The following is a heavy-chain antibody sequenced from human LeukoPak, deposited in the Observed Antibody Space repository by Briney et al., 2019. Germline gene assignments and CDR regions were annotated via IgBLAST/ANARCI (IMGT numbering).Heavy chain of an antibody. CDR3: ARTAHYYDSSGYSLDAFDF. Sequence: ASVKVSSKASGYTFTNYGISWVRQAPGQGLEWMGWIHPYNGNTHYAQKLQGRVTVTTDTSTSTAYVELRSLRSDDTAVYFCARTAHYYDSSGYSLDAFDFWGQGTMVTVSS. J-gene: IGHJ3*01. CDR1: GYTFTNYG. CDR2: IHPYNGNT. V-gene: IGHV1-18*01. D-gene: IGHD3-22*01.